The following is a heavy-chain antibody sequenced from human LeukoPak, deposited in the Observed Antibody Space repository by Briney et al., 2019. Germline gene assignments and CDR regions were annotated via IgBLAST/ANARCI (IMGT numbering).Heavy chain of an antibody. CDR2: IYPGDSDT. CDR1: EFSFINYW. J-gene: IGHJ2*01. Sequence: GESLKISCKGTEFSFINYWIAWVRQMPGKGLEWMGTIYPGDSDTKISPSFEGQVTISADKSISTAYLHLSGLKASDTAMYYCARPLDFGGNSNWYFDLWGRGTLLTVSS. D-gene: IGHD4-23*01. CDR3: ARPLDFGGNSNWYFDL. V-gene: IGHV5-51*01.